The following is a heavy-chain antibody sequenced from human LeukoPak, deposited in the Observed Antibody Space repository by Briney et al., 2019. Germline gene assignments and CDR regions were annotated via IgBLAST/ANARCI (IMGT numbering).Heavy chain of an antibody. CDR3: ARAPRYCSGGSCYLGSLDY. CDR2: INPSSGVG. Sequence: ASVKVSCKTFGYTFIDYYLHWVRQAPGQGLEWMGWINPSSGVGSPAQKFQGRVTMTRDTSISTAYMEISGLRSDDTAVYYCARAPRYCSGGSCYLGSLDYWGQGTLVTVSS. CDR1: GYTFIDYY. J-gene: IGHJ4*02. D-gene: IGHD2-15*01. V-gene: IGHV1-2*02.